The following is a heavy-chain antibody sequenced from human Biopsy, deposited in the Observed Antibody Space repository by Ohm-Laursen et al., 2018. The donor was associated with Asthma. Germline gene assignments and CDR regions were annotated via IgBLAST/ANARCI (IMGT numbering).Heavy chain of an antibody. D-gene: IGHD3-3*02. CDR1: GFTFSHYN. J-gene: IGHJ1*01. V-gene: IGHV3-7*01. Sequence: SLRLSCAASGFTFSHYNTNWVRQVPGKGLEWVANIKHDGTEKNHVDSLKGRFTISRDNAKNSLYLQMNSLRAEDTAVYYCARTFHFWSPYHAEHYQLWGQGTLVTVPS. CDR2: IKHDGTEK. CDR3: ARTFHFWSPYHAEHYQL.